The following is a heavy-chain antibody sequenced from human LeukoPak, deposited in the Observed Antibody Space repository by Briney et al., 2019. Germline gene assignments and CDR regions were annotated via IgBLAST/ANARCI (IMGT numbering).Heavy chain of an antibody. CDR2: INHSGST. V-gene: IGHV4-34*01. D-gene: IGHD4-23*01. J-gene: IGHJ5*01. Sequence: PSETLSLTCAVYGGSFSESYWSWIRQPPGKGLEWIGEINHSGSTNYNPSLKSRFHMSVDKSKTQLSLKMTSVAAADTAVCYCARGELLATVVTPGGLTWFDSWGQGTLVSVSS. CDR1: GGSFSESY. CDR3: ARGELLATVVTPGGLTWFDS.